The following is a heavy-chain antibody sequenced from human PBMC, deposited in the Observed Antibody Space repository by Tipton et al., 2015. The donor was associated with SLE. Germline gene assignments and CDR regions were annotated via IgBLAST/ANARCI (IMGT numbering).Heavy chain of an antibody. D-gene: IGHD3-22*01. V-gene: IGHV4-34*01. CDR2: IYPTGRT. CDR1: GGSLSGYW. Sequence: TLSLTCTVYGGSLSGYWWSWIRQSPGKGLEWIGEIYPTGRTDYNPSLMSRVTISVDTSQNQFSLKLSSVTAADTAVYYCARDSGLGTYDSSGYYSPDAFDIWGQGTMVTVSS. CDR3: ARDSGLGTYDSSGYYSPDAFDI. J-gene: IGHJ3*02.